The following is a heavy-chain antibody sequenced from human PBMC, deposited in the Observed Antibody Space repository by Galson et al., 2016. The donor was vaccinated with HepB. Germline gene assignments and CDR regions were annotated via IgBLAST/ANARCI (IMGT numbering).Heavy chain of an antibody. CDR2: IIPVFRAA. V-gene: IGHV1-69*06. Sequence: SVKVSCKASGGTFNTSPFSWVRQAPGQGLEWMGGIIPVFRAANYAPKFQGRVTITADKSTNTSYMDLSNLTSEDTAVYFCASSSSSTVQLWFLRYFDLWGRGTLVTVSS. CDR3: ASSSSSTVQLWFLRYFDL. J-gene: IGHJ2*01. D-gene: IGHD1-1*01. CDR1: GGTFNTSP.